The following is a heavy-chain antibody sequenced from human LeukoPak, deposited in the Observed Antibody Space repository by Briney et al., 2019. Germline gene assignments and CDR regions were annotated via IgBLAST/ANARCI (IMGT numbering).Heavy chain of an antibody. Sequence: GGSLRLSCAASGFTFSSYGMHWVRQAPGKGLEWVAFIRYDGSNKYYADSVKGRFTISRDNSKNTLYLQMNSLRAEDTAVYYCAKDLGGDSSGYRPFGTSYYYYGMDVWGQGTTVTVSS. J-gene: IGHJ6*02. D-gene: IGHD3-22*01. CDR2: IRYDGSNK. V-gene: IGHV3-30*02. CDR1: GFTFSSYG. CDR3: AKDLGGDSSGYRPFGTSYYYYGMDV.